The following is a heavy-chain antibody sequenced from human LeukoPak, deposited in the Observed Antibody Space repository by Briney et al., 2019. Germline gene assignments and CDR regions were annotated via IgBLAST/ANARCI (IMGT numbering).Heavy chain of an antibody. CDR1: GFTFRNYW. Sequence: GGSLRLSCAASGFTFRNYWMSWVRQAPGTGLEWVANIKQDGSDRNYVTSVRGRFTISRDNAESSLYLQMNSLRAEDTAVYYCVRNLAVAGTCFNSWGQGTLVTVSS. J-gene: IGHJ4*02. V-gene: IGHV3-7*03. CDR3: VRNLAVAGTCFNS. D-gene: IGHD6-19*01. CDR2: IKQDGSDR.